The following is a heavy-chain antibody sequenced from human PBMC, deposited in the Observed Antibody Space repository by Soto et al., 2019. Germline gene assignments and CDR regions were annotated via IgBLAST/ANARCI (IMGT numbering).Heavy chain of an antibody. V-gene: IGHV3-23*01. CDR1: GFTFSSYA. J-gene: IGHJ4*02. D-gene: IGHD2-15*01. Sequence: GGSLRLSCAASGFTFSSYAMSWVRQAPGKGLEWVSAISGSGGSTYYADSVKGRFTISRDNSKNTLYLQMNSLRAEDTAVYYCANPEGRLGYCSGGSCYFLPFDYWGQGTLVTVSS. CDR3: ANPEGRLGYCSGGSCYFLPFDY. CDR2: ISGSGGST.